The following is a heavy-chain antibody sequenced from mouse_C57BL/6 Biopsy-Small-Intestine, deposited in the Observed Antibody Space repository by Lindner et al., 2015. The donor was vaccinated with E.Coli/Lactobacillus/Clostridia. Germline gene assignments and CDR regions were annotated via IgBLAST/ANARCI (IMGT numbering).Heavy chain of an antibody. CDR1: GYTFTTYP. CDR2: FHPYNDDT. CDR3: ARGSSGFYAMDY. D-gene: IGHD3-2*02. Sequence: VQLQESGAELVKPGASVKMSCKASGYTFTTYPIEWMKQNHGKSLEWIGNFHPYNDDTNYNEKFKGKATLTVEKSSGTVYLELSRLTSDDSAVYYCARGSSGFYAMDYWGQGTSVTVSS. V-gene: IGHV1-47*01. J-gene: IGHJ4*01.